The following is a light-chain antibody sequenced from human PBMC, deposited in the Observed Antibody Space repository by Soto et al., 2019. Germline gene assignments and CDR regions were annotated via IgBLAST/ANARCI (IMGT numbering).Light chain of an antibody. CDR1: SSDVGRYNL. CDR3: CSYAGSSPPYV. Sequence: QSVLTQPASVSASPGQSITISCTGTSSDVGRYNLVSWYQHHPGKAPKLIIFEASKRPSGVSNRFSGSKSGNTASLTISGLQAEDEADYFCCSYAGSSPPYVFGTGTKVTVL. CDR2: EAS. J-gene: IGLJ1*01. V-gene: IGLV2-23*01.